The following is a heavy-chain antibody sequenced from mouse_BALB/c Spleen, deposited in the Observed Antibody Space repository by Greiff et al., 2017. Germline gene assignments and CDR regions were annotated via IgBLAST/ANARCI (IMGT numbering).Heavy chain of an antibody. D-gene: IGHD1-1*01. J-gene: IGHJ3*01. CDR3: ARYYYGSSPLAY. CDR1: GFTFTDYY. V-gene: IGHV7-3*02. Sequence: EVKLVESGGGLVQPGGSLRLSCATSGFTFTDYYMSWVRQPPGKALEWLGFIRNKANGYTTEYSASVKGRFTISRDNSQSILYLQMNTLRAEDSATYYCARYYYGSSPLAYGGQGTLVTVSA. CDR2: IRNKANGYTT.